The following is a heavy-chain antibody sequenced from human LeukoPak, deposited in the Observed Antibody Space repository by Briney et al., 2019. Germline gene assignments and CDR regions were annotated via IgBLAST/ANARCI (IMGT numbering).Heavy chain of an antibody. Sequence: PGGSLRLSCAASGFSFSSYSMNWVRQAPGKGLEYVSYISSGSGTIYYADSVQGRFTISRDNAKNSLYLQMNSLRAEDTAVYYCAKFNSRMGYCSSTSCYGGFDYWGQGTLVTVSS. D-gene: IGHD2-2*01. CDR2: ISSGSGTI. CDR3: AKFNSRMGYCSSTSCYGGFDY. CDR1: GFSFSSYS. V-gene: IGHV3-48*04. J-gene: IGHJ4*02.